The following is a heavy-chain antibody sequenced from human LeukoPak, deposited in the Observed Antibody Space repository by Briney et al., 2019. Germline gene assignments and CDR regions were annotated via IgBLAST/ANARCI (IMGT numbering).Heavy chain of an antibody. D-gene: IGHD6-19*01. V-gene: IGHV4-38-2*02. CDR1: GYSISSGYY. CDR3: ARGNIAVATDY. CDR2: IYHSGST. Sequence: SETLSLTCTVSGYSISSGYYWGWIRQPPGKGLEWIGSIYHSGSTYYNPSLKSRVTISVDTSKNQFSLKLSSVTAADTAVYYCARGNIAVATDYWGQGTLVTVSS. J-gene: IGHJ4*02.